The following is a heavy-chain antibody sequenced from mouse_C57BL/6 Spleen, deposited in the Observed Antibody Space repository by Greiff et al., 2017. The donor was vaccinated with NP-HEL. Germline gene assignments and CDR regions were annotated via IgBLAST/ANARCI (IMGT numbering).Heavy chain of an antibody. J-gene: IGHJ1*03. CDR2: IRNKANGYTT. CDR3: ARYDYYGSSYLWYFDV. CDR1: GFTFTDYY. Sequence: EVKLVESGGGLVQPGGSLSLSCAASGFTFTDYYMSWVRQPPGKALEWLGFIRNKANGYTTEYSASVKGRFTISRDNPQSILYLQMNALRAEDSATYYCARYDYYGSSYLWYFDVWGTGTTVTVSS. D-gene: IGHD1-1*01. V-gene: IGHV7-3*01.